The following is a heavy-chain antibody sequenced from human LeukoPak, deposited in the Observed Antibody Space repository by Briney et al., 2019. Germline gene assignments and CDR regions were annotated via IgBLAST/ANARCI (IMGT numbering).Heavy chain of an antibody. Sequence: PSETLSLTCTVSSGSISSSSYYWGWIRQPPGKGLEWIGSIYYSGSTYYNPSLKSRVTISVDTSKNQFSLKLSSVTAADTAVYYCARRSGSSAWDYWGQGTLVTVSS. CDR3: ARRSGSSAWDY. CDR2: IYYSGST. J-gene: IGHJ4*02. CDR1: SGSISSSSYY. V-gene: IGHV4-39*01. D-gene: IGHD1-26*01.